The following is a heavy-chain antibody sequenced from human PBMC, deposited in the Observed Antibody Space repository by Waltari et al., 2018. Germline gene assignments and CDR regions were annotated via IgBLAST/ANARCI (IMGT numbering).Heavy chain of an antibody. CDR2: MNAKSGNT. D-gene: IGHD6-13*01. J-gene: IGHJ6*02. CDR3: ARHDGYFYYYGMDV. Sequence: QVQLVQSGAEVKKPGASVKVSCKASGYTFTSYDINWVRQATGQGLEWMGWMNAKSGNTGYAWKFQGSVAITRNTSISTAYMELGSLRSEDTAVYYCARHDGYFYYYGMDVWGQGTTVTVSS. V-gene: IGHV1-8*03. CDR1: GYTFTSYD.